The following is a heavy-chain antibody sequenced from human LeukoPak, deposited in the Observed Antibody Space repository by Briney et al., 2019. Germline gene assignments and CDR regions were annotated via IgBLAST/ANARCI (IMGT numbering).Heavy chain of an antibody. J-gene: IGHJ4*02. CDR3: ATEPYYYGSGSYY. D-gene: IGHD3-10*01. CDR2: IYTSGST. CDR1: GGPISSGSYY. Sequence: SETLSLTCTVSGGPISSGSYYWSWIRQPAGKGLEWIGRIYTSGSTNYNPSLKSRVTISVDTSKNQFSLKLRSVTAADTAVYYCATEPYYYGSGSYYWGQGTLVTVSS. V-gene: IGHV4-61*02.